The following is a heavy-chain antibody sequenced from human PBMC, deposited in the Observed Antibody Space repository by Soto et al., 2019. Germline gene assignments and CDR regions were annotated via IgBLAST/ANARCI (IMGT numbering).Heavy chain of an antibody. CDR3: ARDSVDYYGSGSYYNGGWFDP. CDR2: IIPILGIA. D-gene: IGHD3-10*01. CDR1: GGTFSSYT. Sequence: QVQLVQSGAEVKKPGSSVKVSCKASGGTFSSYTISWVRQAPGQGLEWMGRIIPILGIANYAQKFQGRVTITADQSTSTAYMELSSLRSEDTAVYYCARDSVDYYGSGSYYNGGWFDPWGQGTLVTVSS. J-gene: IGHJ5*02. V-gene: IGHV1-69*08.